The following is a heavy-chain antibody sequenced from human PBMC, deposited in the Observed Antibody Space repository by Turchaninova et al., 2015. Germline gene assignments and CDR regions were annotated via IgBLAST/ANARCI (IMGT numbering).Heavy chain of an antibody. D-gene: IGHD1-1*01. Sequence: EVQLVESGGGLVQPGRSLRLSCAASGFAFEAYAMHWVRQVPGKGLALGSGITWNSGCRVNADSVKGRFTIARDNVKNTLYLQMNSLKPGDTAWEYCAKDVKTTGVQGSRAFDFWGQGTRVTVSS. CDR2: ITWNSGCR. CDR1: GFAFEAYA. CDR3: AKDVKTTGVQGSRAFDF. J-gene: IGHJ3*01. V-gene: IGHV3-9*01.